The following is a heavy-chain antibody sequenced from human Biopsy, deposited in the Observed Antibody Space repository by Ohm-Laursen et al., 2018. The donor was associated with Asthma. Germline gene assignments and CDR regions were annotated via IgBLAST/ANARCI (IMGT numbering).Heavy chain of an antibody. J-gene: IGHJ4*02. CDR1: GGTFNTYV. V-gene: IGHV1-69*01. CDR3: ARKAGSCISRTYYSLDF. D-gene: IGHD1-26*01. Sequence: SSVKVSCKSLGGTFNTYVIGWVRQAPGQGLEWMGGINSVFGTTTYPQKFQDRVTITADDSTSTVYMELSSLRSEDTAVYYCARKAGSCISRTYYSLDFWGQGTLVTV. CDR2: INSVFGTT.